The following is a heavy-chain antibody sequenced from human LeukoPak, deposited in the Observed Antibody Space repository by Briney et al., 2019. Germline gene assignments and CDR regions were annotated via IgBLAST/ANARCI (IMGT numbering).Heavy chain of an antibody. CDR2: IYPGDSDI. J-gene: IGHJ6*03. CDR1: GYNFTNYW. V-gene: IGHV5-51*01. D-gene: IGHD3-10*01. Sequence: GESLKISCKGSGYNFTNYWIGWVRQMPGKGLEWMGIIYPGDSDIRYSPSFQGQVTISADKSISTAYLQWSSLKASDTAMYYCGRSLDFYYYMDVWGKGTTVTISS. CDR3: GRSLDFYYYMDV.